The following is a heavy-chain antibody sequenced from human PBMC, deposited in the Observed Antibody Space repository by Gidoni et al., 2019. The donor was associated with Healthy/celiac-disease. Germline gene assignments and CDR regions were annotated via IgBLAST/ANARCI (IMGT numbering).Heavy chain of an antibody. J-gene: IGHJ6*02. CDR3: ARVRGNTMVRGVIIRPPDV. V-gene: IGHV1-18*01. D-gene: IGHD3-10*01. Sequence: QVQLVQSGAEVKKPGASVKVSCKASCYTFTSYGISWVQQAPGQGLEWMGWISAYNGNTNYAQKLQGRVTMTTDTSTSTAYMELRSLRSDDTAVYYCARVRGNTMVRGVIIRPPDVWGQGTTVTVSS. CDR2: ISAYNGNT. CDR1: CYTFTSYG.